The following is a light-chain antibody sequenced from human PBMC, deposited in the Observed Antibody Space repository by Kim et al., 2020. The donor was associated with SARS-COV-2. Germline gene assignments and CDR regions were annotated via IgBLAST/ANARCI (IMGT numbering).Light chain of an antibody. CDR1: TSTIGNNN. CDR3: ATWDDTVSKWV. J-gene: IGLJ3*02. V-gene: IGLV1-44*01. CDR2: GSD. Sequence: QSVLTQPPSASGSPGQRGTISCSGSTSTIGNNNVNWYQQFPGTAPKLLIFGSDQRPSGVPNRFSGSKSGTSASLAITGLLSEDEAHYYCATWDDTVSKWVFGGGTQLTVL.